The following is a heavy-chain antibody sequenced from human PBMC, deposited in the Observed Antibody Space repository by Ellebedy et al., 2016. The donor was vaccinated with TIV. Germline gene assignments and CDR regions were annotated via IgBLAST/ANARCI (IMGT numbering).Heavy chain of an antibody. CDR1: GFILGSFG. Sequence: GESLKISCAASGFILGSFGMHWVRQAPGKGLEWLAFISYDGNNKYIADSVKGRLTISRDNSMNALYLQMDSLRAEDTAVYYCAKEGYDIMTGEQFHGMDVWGKGTTVTVSS. CDR2: ISYDGNNK. V-gene: IGHV3-30*18. D-gene: IGHD3-9*01. CDR3: AKEGYDIMTGEQFHGMDV. J-gene: IGHJ6*04.